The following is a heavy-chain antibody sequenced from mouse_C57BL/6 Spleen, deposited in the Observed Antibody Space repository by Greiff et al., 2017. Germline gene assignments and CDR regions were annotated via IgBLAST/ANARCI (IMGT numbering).Heavy chain of an antibody. Sequence: QQSGQGLVWLGDIYPGCGSTYYNEKFKSKATLTVDTSSSTAYMQLSSLTSEDSAVYYCARRGDYYGSSSFAYWGQGTLVTVSA. CDR2: IYPGCGST. V-gene: IGHV1-55*01. J-gene: IGHJ3*01. D-gene: IGHD1-1*01. CDR3: ARRGDYYGSSSFAY.